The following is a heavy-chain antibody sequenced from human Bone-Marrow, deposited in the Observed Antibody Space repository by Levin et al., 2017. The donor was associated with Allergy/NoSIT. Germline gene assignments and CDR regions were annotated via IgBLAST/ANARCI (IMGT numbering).Heavy chain of an antibody. D-gene: IGHD6-13*01. J-gene: IGHJ4*02. CDR3: ARMQNAWYRRYDS. CDR2: IFSNDEK. CDR1: GFSLSNVEMG. Sequence: SGPTLVKPTETLTLTCTVSGFSLSNVEMGLTWIRQPPGKALEWLAHIFSNDEKSYTSSLKSRLTISKATSKSQMVLTMTNMVSVDTATYYCARMQNAWYRRYDSWGQGTLVTV. V-gene: IGHV2-26*01.